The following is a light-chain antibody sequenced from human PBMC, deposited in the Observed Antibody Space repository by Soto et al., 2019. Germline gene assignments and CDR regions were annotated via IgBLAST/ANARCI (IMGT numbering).Light chain of an antibody. CDR3: VTWDDSLSGLV. CDR1: TSNIGKNY. V-gene: IGLV1-51*01. Sequence: QSVLTQPPSVSAAPGQKVSISCSGSTSNIGKNYVTWYQQLPGAVPRLLIYDNYRRSSGIPDRFSGSRSATSATLDIAGLQPGDEADYYCVTWDDSLSGLVLGGGTKVTVL. J-gene: IGLJ3*02. CDR2: DNY.